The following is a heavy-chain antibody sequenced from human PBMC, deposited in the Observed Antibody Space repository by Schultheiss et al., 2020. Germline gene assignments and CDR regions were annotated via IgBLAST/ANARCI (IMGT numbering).Heavy chain of an antibody. CDR1: GFTFSDHY. CDR3: ARMYCSSTSCPLAFDI. D-gene: IGHD2-2*01. V-gene: IGHV3-72*01. J-gene: IGHJ3*02. CDR2: TRNKTNSYTT. Sequence: GGSLRLSCAASGFTFSDHYMDWVRQAPGKGLEWVGRTRNKTNSYTTEYAASVKGRFTISRDDSKNSLYLQMNSLKTEDTAVYYCARMYCSSTSCPLAFDIWGQGTMVP.